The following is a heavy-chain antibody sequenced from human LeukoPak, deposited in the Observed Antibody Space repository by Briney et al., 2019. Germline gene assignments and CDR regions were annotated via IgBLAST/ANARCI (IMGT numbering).Heavy chain of an antibody. D-gene: IGHD6-19*01. J-gene: IGHJ4*02. CDR1: GGSISGYY. Sequence: PSETLSLTCTVSGGSISGYYWSWIRQPPGKGLEWIGYIYYSGTTNYNPSLKSRVIISVDTSTNQFSLKVSSVTAADTAVYYCARHRSTSGWDHWGQGTLVTVSS. V-gene: IGHV4-59*08. CDR2: IYYSGTT. CDR3: ARHRSTSGWDH.